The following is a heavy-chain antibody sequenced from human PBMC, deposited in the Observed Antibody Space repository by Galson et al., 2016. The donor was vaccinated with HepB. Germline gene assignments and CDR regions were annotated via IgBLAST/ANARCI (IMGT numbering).Heavy chain of an antibody. CDR2: TSSDESVK. Sequence: SLRLSCAASGFTFSYYGMHWVRQAPGKGLEWVAVTSSDESVKYYTESVKGRFTISRDTSKNTPFLEMNSLRAEDTAVYCRAKDGVAYCGTDCYFDYWGQGTLVTVSS. V-gene: IGHV3-30*18. CDR3: AKDGVAYCGTDCYFDY. D-gene: IGHD2-21*01. CDR1: GFTFSYYG. J-gene: IGHJ4*02.